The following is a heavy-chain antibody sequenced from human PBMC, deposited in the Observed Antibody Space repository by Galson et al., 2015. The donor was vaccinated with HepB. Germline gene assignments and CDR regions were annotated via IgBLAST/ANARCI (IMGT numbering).Heavy chain of an antibody. CDR3: ARGRGMSSGWYLDY. V-gene: IGHV3-21*01. D-gene: IGHD6-19*01. J-gene: IGHJ4*02. CDR1: GFIFSSYG. CDR2: ISSSSSYI. Sequence: SLRLSCAASGFIFSSYGMNWVRQAPGKGLEWVSSISSSSSYIHYADSVKGRFTISRDNAKNSLYLQMNSLRAEDTAVYYCARGRGMSSGWYLDYWGQGTLVTVSS.